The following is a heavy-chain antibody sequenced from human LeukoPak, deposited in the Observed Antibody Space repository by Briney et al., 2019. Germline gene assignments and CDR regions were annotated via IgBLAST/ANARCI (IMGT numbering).Heavy chain of an antibody. D-gene: IGHD3-16*01. J-gene: IGHJ6*02. V-gene: IGHV4-59*01. CDR2: IYYNGKA. Sequence: SETLSVTCTVSGGSISGYYWTWIRQPPGKGLEWIGQIYYNGKADYNPSLESRITISVDTSKNKISLKLNSVTAADTAIYYCAKFGADYDMYVWGQGITVAVSS. CDR1: GGSISGYY. CDR3: AKFGADYDMYV.